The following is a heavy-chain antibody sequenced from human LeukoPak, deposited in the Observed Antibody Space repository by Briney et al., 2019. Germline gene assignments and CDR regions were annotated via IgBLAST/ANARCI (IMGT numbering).Heavy chain of an antibody. CDR2: IYLYGTT. V-gene: IGHV4-4*02. J-gene: IGHJ6*03. CDR1: IGSISSSKW. Sequence: PSETLSLTCSVSIGSISSSKWWSWVRQSPVKGLEWIGEIYLYGTTNYNPSFTSRVTMSVDRSRNQFSLNLSSVTAADTAVYYCARWSGSVTARNYYYYMDVWGEGTTVTVSS. D-gene: IGHD6-6*01. CDR3: ARWSGSVTARNYYYYMDV.